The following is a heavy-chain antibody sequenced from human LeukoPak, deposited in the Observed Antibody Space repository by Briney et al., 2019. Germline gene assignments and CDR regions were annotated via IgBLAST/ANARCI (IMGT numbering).Heavy chain of an antibody. CDR3: AREGIGLDYFDY. D-gene: IGHD3-3*01. CDR1: GGSISSSNW. J-gene: IGHJ4*02. V-gene: IGHV4-4*02. Sequence: SETLSLTCAVSGGSISSSNWWSWVRQPPGKGLEWIGEINHSGSTNYNPSLKSRVTISVDTSKNQFSLKLSSVTAADTAVYYCAREGIGLDYFDYWGQGTLVTVSS. CDR2: INHSGST.